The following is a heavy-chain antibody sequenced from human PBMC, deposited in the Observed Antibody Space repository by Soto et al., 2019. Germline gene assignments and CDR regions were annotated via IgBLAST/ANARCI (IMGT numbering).Heavy chain of an antibody. CDR2: IWYDGSNK. Sequence: GGSLRLSCAASGFTFSSYDMHWVRQAPGKGLEWVAVIWYDGSNKYYADSVKGRFTISRDNSKNTLYLQMNSLRAEDTAVYYCASRHCSSTGCPTGYYYYMDVWGKGTTVTVSS. V-gene: IGHV3-33*01. CDR1: GFTFSSYD. D-gene: IGHD2-2*01. CDR3: ASRHCSSTGCPTGYYYYMDV. J-gene: IGHJ6*03.